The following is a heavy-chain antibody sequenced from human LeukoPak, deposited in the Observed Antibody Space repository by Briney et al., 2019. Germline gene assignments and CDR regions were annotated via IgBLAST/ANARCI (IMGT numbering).Heavy chain of an antibody. D-gene: IGHD2-2*01. J-gene: IGHJ4*02. CDR1: GGSISSGGYY. CDR2: IYYSGST. V-gene: IGHV4-31*03. Sequence: SQTLSLTCTVSGGSISSGGYYWSWIRQHPGKGLEWIGYIYYSGSTYYNPSLKSRVTISVDTSKNQFSLKLSSVTAADTAVYYCARVKYCSSTSRYRESDYFDYWGQGTLVTVSS. CDR3: ARVKYCSSTSRYRESDYFDY.